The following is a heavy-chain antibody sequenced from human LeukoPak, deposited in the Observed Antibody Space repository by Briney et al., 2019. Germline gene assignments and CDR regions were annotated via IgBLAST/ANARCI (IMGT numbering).Heavy chain of an antibody. D-gene: IGHD3-22*01. V-gene: IGHV3-23*01. Sequence: GGSLRLSCAASGFTFRNYAMSWVRQAPGKGLEWVSGITGSGDSTYYAGSVKGRFATSRDNSKNTVYLQMNSLRAEDTAVYYCAKRDSSGYYYFDYWGQGALVTVSS. CDR1: GFTFRNYA. CDR2: ITGSGDST. J-gene: IGHJ4*02. CDR3: AKRDSSGYYYFDY.